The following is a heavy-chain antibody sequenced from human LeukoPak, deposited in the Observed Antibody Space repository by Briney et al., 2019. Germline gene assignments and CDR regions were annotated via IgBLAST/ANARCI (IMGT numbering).Heavy chain of an antibody. Sequence: GGSLRLSCAASGFTFSSYSMNWVRQAPGKGLEWVSSISSSSSYIYYADSVKGRFTISRDNAKNSLYLQMNSLRAEDTAVYYCAREGAYCSGGSCYSALDYWGHGTLVTVSS. J-gene: IGHJ4*01. D-gene: IGHD2-15*01. CDR3: AREGAYCSGGSCYSALDY. CDR2: ISSSSSYI. CDR1: GFTFSSYS. V-gene: IGHV3-21*01.